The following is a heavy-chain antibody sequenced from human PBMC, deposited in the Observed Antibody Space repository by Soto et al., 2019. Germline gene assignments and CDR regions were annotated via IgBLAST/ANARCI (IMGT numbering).Heavy chain of an antibody. CDR1: GGSVSSGDYY. V-gene: IGHV4-30-4*01. Sequence: QVQLQESGPGLVKPSQTLSLTCSVSGGSVSSGDYYWSWIRQPPGEGLEWIGYMYYRGSTSYNPSLKSRVTISIDTSKNHFSLRLNSVTAADTAVYYCARALFGVAKYYFDYWGQGTLVTVSS. CDR2: MYYRGST. CDR3: ARALFGVAKYYFDY. D-gene: IGHD3-3*01. J-gene: IGHJ4*02.